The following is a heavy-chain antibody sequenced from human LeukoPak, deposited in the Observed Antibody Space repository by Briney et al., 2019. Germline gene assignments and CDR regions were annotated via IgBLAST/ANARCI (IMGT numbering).Heavy chain of an antibody. V-gene: IGHV3-7*01. J-gene: IGHJ4*02. CDR3: AGALHYYDSSGPDY. D-gene: IGHD3-22*01. Sequence: GGSLRLSCAASGFTFSSYWMSWVRQAPGKGLEWVANIKQDGSEKCYVDSVKGRFTISRDNAKNSLYLQMNSLRAEDTAVYYCAGALHYYDSSGPDYWGQGTLVTVSS. CDR2: IKQDGSEK. CDR1: GFTFSSYW.